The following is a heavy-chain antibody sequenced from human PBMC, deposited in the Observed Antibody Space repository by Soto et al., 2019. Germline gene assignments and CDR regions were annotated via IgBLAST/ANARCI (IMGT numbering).Heavy chain of an antibody. V-gene: IGHV1-69*04. Sequence: SVKVSCKASGGTFSSYAISWVRQAPGQGLEWMGRIIPILGIANYAQKFQGRVTITADKSTSTAYMELSSLRSEDTAVYYCARVPGGDYGGNRAFDIWGQGTMVTVS. CDR3: ARVPGGDYGGNRAFDI. D-gene: IGHD4-17*01. CDR1: GGTFSSYA. J-gene: IGHJ3*02. CDR2: IIPILGIA.